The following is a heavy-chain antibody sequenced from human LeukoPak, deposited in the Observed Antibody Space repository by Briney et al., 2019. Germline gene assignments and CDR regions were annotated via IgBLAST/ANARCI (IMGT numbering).Heavy chain of an antibody. CDR1: GGSISSYY. D-gene: IGHD2-21*02. V-gene: IGHV4-59*01. CDR2: IYYSGST. J-gene: IGHJ3*02. Sequence: SETLSLTCTVSGGSISSYYWSWIRQPPGKGLEWIGYIYYSGSTNYNPSLKSRVTISVDTSMNQFSLKLSSVTAADTAVYYCARALVVTATAFDIWGQGTMVTVSS. CDR3: ARALVVTATAFDI.